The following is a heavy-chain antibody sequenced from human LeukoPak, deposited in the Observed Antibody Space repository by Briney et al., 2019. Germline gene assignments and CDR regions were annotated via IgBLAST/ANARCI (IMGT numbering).Heavy chain of an antibody. J-gene: IGHJ4*02. CDR2: ISGSGGST. D-gene: IGHD3-10*01. CDR1: GFTFSSYA. CDR3: AKGWWFGELLIRGFFDY. V-gene: IGHV3-23*01. Sequence: GGSLRLSCAASGFTFSSYAMSWVRQAPGKGLEWVSAISGSGGSTYYADSVKGRFTISRDNSKNTLYLQMNSLRAEDTAVYYCAKGWWFGELLIRGFFDYWGQGTLVTVSS.